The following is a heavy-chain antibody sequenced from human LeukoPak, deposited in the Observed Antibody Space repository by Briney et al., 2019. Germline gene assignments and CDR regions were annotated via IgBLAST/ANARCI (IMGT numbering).Heavy chain of an antibody. Sequence: GGSLRLSCAVSGFSVSGNYMNWVRQAPGRGLEWVSFIHTGGSTYYADSVKGRFIISRDSSKNMLFLQMKNLRAEDTAVYYCARARDFDYWGQGTLVTVSS. V-gene: IGHV3-66*01. J-gene: IGHJ4*02. CDR2: IHTGGST. CDR3: ARARDFDY. CDR1: GFSVSGNY.